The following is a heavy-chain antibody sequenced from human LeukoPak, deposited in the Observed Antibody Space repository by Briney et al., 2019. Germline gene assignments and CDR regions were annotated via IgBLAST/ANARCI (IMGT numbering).Heavy chain of an antibody. CDR2: INHSGST. D-gene: IGHD4-17*01. CDR3: ARAATANADAFDI. V-gene: IGHV4-34*01. Sequence: SKTLSLTCAVYGGSFSGYYWSWIRQPPGKGLEWIGEINHSGSTNYNPSLKSRVTISVDTSKNQFSLKLSSVTAADTAVYYCARAATANADAFDIWGQGTMVTVSS. CDR1: GGSFSGYY. J-gene: IGHJ3*02.